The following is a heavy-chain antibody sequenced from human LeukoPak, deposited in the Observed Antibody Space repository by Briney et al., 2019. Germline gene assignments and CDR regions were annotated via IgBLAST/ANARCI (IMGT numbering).Heavy chain of an antibody. CDR1: GYTFTGYY. CDR3: ARDYDFWSGYDY. V-gene: IGHV1-2*02. D-gene: IGHD3-3*01. Sequence: ASVKVSCKASGYTFTGYYMHWVRQAPGQGLKRMGWINPNSGGTNYAQKFQGRVTMTRDTSISTAYMELSRLRSDDTAVYYCARDYDFWSGYDYWGQGTLVTVSS. J-gene: IGHJ4*02. CDR2: INPNSGGT.